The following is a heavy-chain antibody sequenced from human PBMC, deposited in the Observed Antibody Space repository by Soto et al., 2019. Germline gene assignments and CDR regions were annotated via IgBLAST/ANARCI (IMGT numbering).Heavy chain of an antibody. V-gene: IGHV3-11*01. Sequence: PGRSLRRSWKAAGFTLSGHHMNWIRQAPGKGREWLAYLTHDGGYTYYADPVRGRFTIQRDNAKASPSLHINDLRADATGCYYFAKDRRDHNTRFYGFDVWG. D-gene: IGHD2-15*01. CDR2: LTHDGGYT. CDR3: AKDRRDHNTRFYGFDV. J-gene: IGHJ3*01. CDR1: GFTLSGHH.